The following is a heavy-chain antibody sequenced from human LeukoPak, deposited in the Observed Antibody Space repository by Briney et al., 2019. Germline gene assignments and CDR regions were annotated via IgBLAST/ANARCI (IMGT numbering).Heavy chain of an antibody. D-gene: IGHD2-2*02. J-gene: IGHJ4*02. Sequence: SETLSLTCTVSGGSINSGDYYWSWIRQPPGKGLEWIGYVYHSGSTYYNASLKSRVTISLERSKNLFSLKLSSVTAADTAVYYCARSPVVAVPHAIRGYFDYWGQGTLVTVSS. CDR1: GGSINSGDYY. CDR3: ARSPVVAVPHAIRGYFDY. V-gene: IGHV4-30-2*01. CDR2: VYHSGST.